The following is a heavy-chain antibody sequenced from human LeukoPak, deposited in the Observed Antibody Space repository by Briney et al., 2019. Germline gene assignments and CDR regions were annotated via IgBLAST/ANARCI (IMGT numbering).Heavy chain of an antibody. V-gene: IGHV3-15*01. CDR2: IKRTTDGGTT. CDR1: GFTFSSYA. CDR3: TTYRGAYRKDYFDY. J-gene: IGHJ4*02. D-gene: IGHD3-10*01. Sequence: PGGSLRLSCAASGFTFSSYAMSWVRQAPGKGLEWVGRIKRTTDGGTTDYAAPVKGRFTISRDDSKNTLYLQMNSLKTEDTSVYYCTTYRGAYRKDYFDYWGQGTLVTVSS.